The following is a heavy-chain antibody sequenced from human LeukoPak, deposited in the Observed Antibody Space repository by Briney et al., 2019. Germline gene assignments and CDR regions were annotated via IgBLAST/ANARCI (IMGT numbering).Heavy chain of an antibody. Sequence: SETLSLTCTVSGGSISSYYWSWIRQPPGKGLEWIGYIYYSGSTNYNPSLKSRVTMSVDTSKNQFSLKLSSVTAADTAVYYCARVTGYMIEDYFDYWGQGTLVTVSS. CDR2: IYYSGST. CDR3: ARVTGYMIEDYFDY. CDR1: GGSISSYY. J-gene: IGHJ4*02. D-gene: IGHD3-22*01. V-gene: IGHV4-59*01.